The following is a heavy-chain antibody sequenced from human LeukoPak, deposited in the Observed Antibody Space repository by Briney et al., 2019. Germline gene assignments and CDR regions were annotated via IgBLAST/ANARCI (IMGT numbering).Heavy chain of an antibody. CDR3: GRYYVMDV. J-gene: IGHJ6*02. CDR2: ISDSGGST. V-gene: IGHV3-23*01. CDR1: GFTFSTYV. Sequence: PGGSLRLSCAASGFTFSTYVMNWVRQAPGKGLEWVSTISDSGGSTYYADSVKGRFTISSDNSKSTLYLQMNSLRAEDTAVYYCGRYYVMDVWGQGTSVTVSS.